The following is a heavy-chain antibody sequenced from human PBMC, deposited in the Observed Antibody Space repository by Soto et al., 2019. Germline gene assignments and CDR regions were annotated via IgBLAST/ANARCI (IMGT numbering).Heavy chain of an antibody. J-gene: IGHJ6*02. CDR2: INPSGGST. CDR3: AREEQQLVLPYYYYYGMDV. V-gene: IGHV1-46*01. D-gene: IGHD6-13*01. CDR1: GYTFTSYY. Sequence: ASVKVSCKASGYTFTSYYMHWVRQAPGQGLEWMGIINPSGGSTSYAQKFQGRVTMTRDTSTSTVYMELSSLRSEDTAVYYCAREEQQLVLPYYYYYGMDVWGQGTTVTVSS.